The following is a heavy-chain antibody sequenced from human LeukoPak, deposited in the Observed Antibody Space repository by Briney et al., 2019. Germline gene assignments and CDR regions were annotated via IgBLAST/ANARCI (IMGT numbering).Heavy chain of an antibody. Sequence: GGSLRLSCAASGFTFSSYGMHWVRQAPGKGLEWVAVISYDGSNKDYADSVKGRFTISRDNSKNTLYLQMNSLRAEDTAVYYCAKEVGYFDYWGQGTVVTVSS. CDR2: ISYDGSNK. J-gene: IGHJ4*02. CDR1: GFTFSSYG. CDR3: AKEVGYFDY. V-gene: IGHV3-30*18. D-gene: IGHD2-15*01.